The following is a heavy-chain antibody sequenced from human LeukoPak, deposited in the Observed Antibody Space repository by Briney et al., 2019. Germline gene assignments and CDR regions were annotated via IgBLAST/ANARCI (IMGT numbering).Heavy chain of an antibody. CDR1: GFTFSSYS. D-gene: IGHD6-13*01. V-gene: IGHV3-21*01. J-gene: IGHJ3*02. CDR2: IISSGRYT. CDR3: ARRESSSWYHGSGDAFDI. Sequence: GGCLRLSCAAYGFTFSSYSMDWVRQARGKGQELVSSIISSGRYTYYADSVKGPFTISRDNSENSLYLQMNSLRAEDTAVYYCARRESSSWYHGSGDAFDIWGQGTMVTVSS.